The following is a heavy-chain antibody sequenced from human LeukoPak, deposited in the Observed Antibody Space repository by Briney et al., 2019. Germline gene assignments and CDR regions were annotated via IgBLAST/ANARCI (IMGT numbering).Heavy chain of an antibody. J-gene: IGHJ3*01. Sequence: PGGSLRLSCAASGFTFSSYWMSWVRQAPGKGPEWVANIKQDGSDKYYADSVKGRFTVSRDNAKNSLYLQMDGLRADDTAVYYCTSLRTAVPHAGEAYDVWGQGTLVTVSS. CDR1: GFTFSSYW. D-gene: IGHD3-10*01. CDR3: TSLRTAVPHAGEAYDV. V-gene: IGHV3-7*01. CDR2: IKQDGSDK.